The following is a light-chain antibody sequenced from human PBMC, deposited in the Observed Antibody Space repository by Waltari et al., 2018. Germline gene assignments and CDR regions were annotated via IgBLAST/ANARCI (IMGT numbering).Light chain of an antibody. CDR2: AWS. V-gene: IGKV1-39*01. J-gene: IGKJ1*01. CDR1: QSISRR. CDR3: QQSDSAPVT. Sequence: DIQVAQSPSSLSASVGDRVTMTCRTSQSISRRLNWYQQKPGMAPKFLVYAWSNLQSGVPLRFSGSGSGTDFTLTITDLQPEDSATYYCQQSDSAPVTFGQGTKVEIK.